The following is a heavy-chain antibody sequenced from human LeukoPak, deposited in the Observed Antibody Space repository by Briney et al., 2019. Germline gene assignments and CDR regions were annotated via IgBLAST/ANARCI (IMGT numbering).Heavy chain of an antibody. CDR2: IYTGDTT. J-gene: IGHJ4*02. V-gene: IGHV3-53*01. D-gene: IGHD2-15*01. Sequence: GGSLRLSCAASGFAVSTNYMSWVRQAPGKGLEWVSVIYTGDTTYYADSVKGRFTISRDNSKNTLYLQMNSLRAEDTAVYYCAKAIGCTGGSCWKYGFEYWGQGTLVTVSS. CDR1: GFAVSTNY. CDR3: AKAIGCTGGSCWKYGFEY.